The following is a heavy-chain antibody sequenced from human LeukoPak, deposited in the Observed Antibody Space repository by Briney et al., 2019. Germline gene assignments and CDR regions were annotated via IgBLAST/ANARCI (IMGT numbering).Heavy chain of an antibody. Sequence: GASVKVSCKASGGTFSSYAISWVRQAPGQGLEWMGRIIPILGIANYAQKFQGRVTITADKSTSTAYMELSSLGSEDTAVYYCARGSRIDPDTAMVRFNSYGMDVWGQGTTVTVSS. V-gene: IGHV1-69*04. CDR2: IIPILGIA. J-gene: IGHJ6*02. CDR1: GGTFSSYA. D-gene: IGHD5-18*01. CDR3: ARGSRIDPDTAMVRFNSYGMDV.